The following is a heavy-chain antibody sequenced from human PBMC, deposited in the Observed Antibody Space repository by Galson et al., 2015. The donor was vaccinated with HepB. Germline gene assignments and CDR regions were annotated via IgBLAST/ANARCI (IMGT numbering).Heavy chain of an antibody. CDR3: AREHSYGAYGYFPH. Sequence: SLRLSCAASGFTFSNFAMHWVRQAPGKGLEWVAVIWYDGGNKYYADSVKGRFTISRDNSKNTLHLQMNSLRAEDTAVYYCAREHSYGAYGYFPHWGQGTLVTVYS. J-gene: IGHJ1*01. CDR2: IWYDGGNK. CDR1: GFTFSNFA. D-gene: IGHD4-17*01. V-gene: IGHV3-33*01.